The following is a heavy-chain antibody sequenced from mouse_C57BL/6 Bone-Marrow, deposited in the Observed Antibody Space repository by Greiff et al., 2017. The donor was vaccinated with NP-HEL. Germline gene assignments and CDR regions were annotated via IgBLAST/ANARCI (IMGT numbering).Heavy chain of an antibody. CDR1: GFTFSDYG. Sequence: EVQLKESGGGLVKPGGSLKLSCAASGFTFSDYGMHWVRQAPEKGLEWVAYISSGSSTIYYADTVKGRFTISRDNAKNTLFLQMTSLRSEDTAMYYCARHGSFAYWGQGTLVTVSA. V-gene: IGHV5-17*01. J-gene: IGHJ3*01. CDR3: ARHGSFAY. CDR2: ISSGSSTI. D-gene: IGHD1-2*01.